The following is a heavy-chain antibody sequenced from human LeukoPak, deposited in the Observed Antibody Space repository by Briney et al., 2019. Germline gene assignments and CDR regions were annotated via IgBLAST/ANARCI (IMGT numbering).Heavy chain of an antibody. V-gene: IGHV1-46*01. Sequence: GASVTVSCKASGYTFTSYYMHWVRQAPGRELQWMGIINPSDGSTNYVQKFQGRVTMTRDTSTSTVYMELSSLRYEDTAVYYCAVSRDGYDEDHWGQGTLVTVSS. CDR2: INPSDGST. CDR3: AVSRDGYDEDH. CDR1: GYTFTSYY. D-gene: IGHD5-24*01. J-gene: IGHJ4*02.